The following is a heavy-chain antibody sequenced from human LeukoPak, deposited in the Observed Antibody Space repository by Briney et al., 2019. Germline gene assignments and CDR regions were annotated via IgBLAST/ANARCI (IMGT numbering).Heavy chain of an antibody. CDR3: ARDAAVVTPLYYFDY. D-gene: IGHD4-23*01. J-gene: IGHJ4*02. CDR2: ISYDGSNK. V-gene: IGHV3-30-3*01. CDR1: GFTFSSYA. Sequence: GGSLRLSCAASGFTFSSYAMHWVRQAPGKGLEWVAVISYDGSNKYYADSVKGRFTISRDNSKNTLYLQMNSLRAEDTAVYYCARDAAVVTPLYYFDYWGQGTLVTVSS.